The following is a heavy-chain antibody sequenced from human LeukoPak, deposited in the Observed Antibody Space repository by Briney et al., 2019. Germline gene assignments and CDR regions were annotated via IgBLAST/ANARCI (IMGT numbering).Heavy chain of an antibody. V-gene: IGHV3-7*01. CDR1: GFTFSTYW. D-gene: IGHD3-10*01. CDR2: IKLDGGEN. J-gene: IGHJ6*02. Sequence: GGSLRLSCAASGFTFSTYWMNWVRQAPGKGLEWVASIKLDGGENYYVDSVKGRFTISRDNAKNSLSLQMNSLRAEDTAVYYCAIPPLSGTGSSRPLAGMDVWGQGTTVTVSS. CDR3: AIPPLSGTGSSRPLAGMDV.